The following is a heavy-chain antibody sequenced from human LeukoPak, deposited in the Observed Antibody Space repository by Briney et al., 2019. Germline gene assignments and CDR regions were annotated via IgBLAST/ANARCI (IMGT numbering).Heavy chain of an antibody. CDR2: IYYSGST. V-gene: IGHV4-59*12. J-gene: IGHJ4*02. D-gene: IGHD1-1*01. CDR3: ARDPGNEGYFDY. Sequence: PSETLSLTCTVSGGSISSYYWSWIRQPPGKGLEWIGYIYYSGSTYYNPSLKSRVTISVDTSKNQFSLKLSSVTAADTAVYYCARDPGNEGYFDYWGQGTLVTVSS. CDR1: GGSISSYY.